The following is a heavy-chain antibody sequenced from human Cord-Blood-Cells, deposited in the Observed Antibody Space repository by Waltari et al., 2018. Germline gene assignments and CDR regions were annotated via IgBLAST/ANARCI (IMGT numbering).Heavy chain of an antibody. V-gene: IGHV4-39*01. CDR1: GGSISSSSYS. Sequence: QLQLQESGPGLVKPSETPSLTCTVSGGSISSSSYSWGWIRQPPGKGLEWIGSIYYSGSTYYNPSLKSRVTISVDTSKNQFSLKLSSVTAADTAVYYCARRSIAAAGTDYWGQGTLVTVSS. CDR3: ARRSIAAAGTDY. J-gene: IGHJ4*02. D-gene: IGHD6-13*01. CDR2: IYYSGST.